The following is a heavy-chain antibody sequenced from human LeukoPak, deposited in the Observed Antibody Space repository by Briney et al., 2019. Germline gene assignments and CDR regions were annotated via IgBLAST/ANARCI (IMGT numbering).Heavy chain of an antibody. Sequence: SETLSLTCSVSGGSISGYYWSWIRQPPGKGVEWIGYIYYSGSTNYNPSLKSRVTISVDKSKNQCSLKLSSVTAADTAVYYCARLGGAMLTGFDYWGQGTLVTVSS. V-gene: IGHV4-59*08. CDR1: GGSISGYY. D-gene: IGHD3-9*01. CDR3: ARLGGAMLTGFDY. CDR2: IYYSGST. J-gene: IGHJ4*02.